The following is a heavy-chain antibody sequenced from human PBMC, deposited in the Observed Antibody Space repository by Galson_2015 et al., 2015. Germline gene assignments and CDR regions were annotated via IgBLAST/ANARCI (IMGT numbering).Heavy chain of an antibody. CDR1: GYTFTSYY. J-gene: IGHJ4*02. CDR2: INPDGGST. Sequence: SVKVSCKASGYTFTSYYVHWVRQAPGQGLEWMGIINPDGGSTRYAQKFQGRVTMTRDTSTSTVYMELSSLRSEDTAVYYCARVRHFGSGSYMYYFDYWGQGTLVTVSS. CDR3: ARVRHFGSGSYMYYFDY. D-gene: IGHD3-10*01. V-gene: IGHV1-46*01.